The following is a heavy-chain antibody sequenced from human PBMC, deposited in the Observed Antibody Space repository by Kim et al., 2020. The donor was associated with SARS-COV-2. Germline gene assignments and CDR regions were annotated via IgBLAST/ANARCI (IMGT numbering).Heavy chain of an antibody. D-gene: IGHD1-26*01. J-gene: IGHJ4*02. CDR1: GFTFSSYA. CDR2: ISGSGGST. V-gene: IGHV3-23*01. CDR3: AKDLPIVRATGVEGDY. Sequence: GGSLRLSCAASGFTFSSYAMSWVRQAPGKGLEWVSAISGSGGSTYYADSVKGRFTISRDNSKNTLYLQMNSLRAEDTAVYYCAKDLPIVRATGVEGDYWGQGTLVTVSS.